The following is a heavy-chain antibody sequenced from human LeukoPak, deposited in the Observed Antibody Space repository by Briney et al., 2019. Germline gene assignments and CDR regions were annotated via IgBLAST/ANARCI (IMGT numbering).Heavy chain of an antibody. D-gene: IGHD3-22*01. CDR1: GYTFTSYG. CDR3: ARGASNYYDSSGYPGALIDY. J-gene: IGHJ4*02. CDR2: ISAYNGKT. Sequence: ASVKVSCKASGYTFTSYGISWVRQAPGQGLEWMGWISAYNGKTNYAQKLQGRVTMTSDTSTSTAYMELRSLRSDDTAVHYCARGASNYYDSSGYPGALIDYWGQGTLVTVSS. V-gene: IGHV1-18*01.